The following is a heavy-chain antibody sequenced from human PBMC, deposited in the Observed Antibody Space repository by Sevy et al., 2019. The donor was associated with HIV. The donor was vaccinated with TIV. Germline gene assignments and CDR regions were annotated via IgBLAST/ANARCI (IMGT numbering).Heavy chain of an antibody. CDR1: GYILSELS. D-gene: IGHD5-12*01. CDR2: FDPEDGET. Sequence: ASVKVSCNVSGYILSELSVHWVRQAPGKGLEWMGGFDPEDGETIYAQKFQGRVTMTEDTSTDTAYMELTSLRSEDTAVYYCATAPARMLVADDAFDIWGQGTMVTVSS. CDR3: ATAPARMLVADDAFDI. V-gene: IGHV1-24*01. J-gene: IGHJ3*02.